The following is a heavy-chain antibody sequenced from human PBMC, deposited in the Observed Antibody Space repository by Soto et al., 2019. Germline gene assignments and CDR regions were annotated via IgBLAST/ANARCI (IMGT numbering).Heavy chain of an antibody. J-gene: IGHJ4*02. Sequence: GGSLRLSCSASGFTFSSYAMHWVRQAPGKGLEYVSAISSNGGSTYYADSVKGRFTISRDNSKNTLYLQMSSLRAEDTAVYYCVKDEDSSSSGLGVLDYWGQGTLVTVSS. CDR1: GFTFSSYA. CDR3: VKDEDSSSSGLGVLDY. D-gene: IGHD6-6*01. V-gene: IGHV3-64D*08. CDR2: ISSNGGST.